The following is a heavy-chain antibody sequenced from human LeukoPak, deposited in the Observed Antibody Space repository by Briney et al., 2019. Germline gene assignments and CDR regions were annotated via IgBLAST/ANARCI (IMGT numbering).Heavy chain of an antibody. D-gene: IGHD4-17*01. J-gene: IGHJ4*02. V-gene: IGHV4-34*01. CDR3: ARRMLRCKFDY. CDR1: GGSFSGYY. Sequence: PSETLSLTCPVYGGSFSGYYWSWLRQPPGKGLEWIGEINHSGSTNYNPSLKSRVTISVDTSKNQFSLKLSSVTAADTAVYYCARRMLRCKFDYWGQGTLVTVSS. CDR2: INHSGST.